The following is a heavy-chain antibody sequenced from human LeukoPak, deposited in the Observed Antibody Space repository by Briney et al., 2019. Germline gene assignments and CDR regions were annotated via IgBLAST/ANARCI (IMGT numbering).Heavy chain of an antibody. CDR1: GDSISDDSVNKNNW. CDR2: VSLDGIT. D-gene: IGHD3-3*01. J-gene: IGHJ1*01. CDR3: ASTNYDFWSGYSGDFQH. Sequence: SETLSLTCVFSGDSISDDSVNKNNWLNWVRQAPGKGLEWIGDVSLDGITNYNPSLLGRVTISLDKSAKQVSLRLTSVTAADTAIYYCASTNYDFWSGYSGDFQHWGQGTLVTVSS. V-gene: IGHV4-4*02.